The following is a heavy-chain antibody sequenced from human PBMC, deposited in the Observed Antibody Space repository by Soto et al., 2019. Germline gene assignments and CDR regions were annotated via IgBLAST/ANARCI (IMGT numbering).Heavy chain of an antibody. V-gene: IGHV1-46*01. CDR1: GYTFTSYY. Sequence: QVQLVQSRAEVKKPGASVKVSCKASGYTFTSYYMHWVRQAPGQGLEWMGIINPSGGSTSYAQKFQGRVTMTRDTSTSTVYMELSSLRSEDTAVYYCATIFLGGYYYDSSGIPDYWGQGTLVTVSS. J-gene: IGHJ4*02. CDR3: ATIFLGGYYYDSSGIPDY. D-gene: IGHD3-22*01. CDR2: INPSGGST.